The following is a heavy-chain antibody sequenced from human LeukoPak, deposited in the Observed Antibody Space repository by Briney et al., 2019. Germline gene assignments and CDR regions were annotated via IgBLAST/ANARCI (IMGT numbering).Heavy chain of an antibody. D-gene: IGHD3-22*01. CDR3: ARKTDSSGSGDY. CDR1: GFTVSSNF. J-gene: IGHJ4*02. CDR2: IYSRGGT. V-gene: IGHV3-53*01. Sequence: GGSLRLSCAASGFTVSSNFMSWVRQAPGKGLECVSVIYSRGGTYYADSVQGRSTISRDASKNTLFLQMNSLRADDTAVYYCARKTDSSGSGDYWGQGTLVTVSS.